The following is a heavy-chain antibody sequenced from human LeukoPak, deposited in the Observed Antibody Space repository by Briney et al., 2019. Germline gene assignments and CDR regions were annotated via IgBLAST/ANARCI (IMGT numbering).Heavy chain of an antibody. CDR2: IYYSGST. Sequence: SETLPLTCTVSGGSISSYYWSWIRQPPGKGLEWIGYIYYSGSTNYNPSLKSRVTISVDTSKNQFSLKLSSVTAADTAVYYCARMSYDSSGYYRLLLDYWGQGTLVTVSS. V-gene: IGHV4-59*01. J-gene: IGHJ4*02. CDR1: GGSISSYY. CDR3: ARMSYDSSGYYRLLLDY. D-gene: IGHD3-22*01.